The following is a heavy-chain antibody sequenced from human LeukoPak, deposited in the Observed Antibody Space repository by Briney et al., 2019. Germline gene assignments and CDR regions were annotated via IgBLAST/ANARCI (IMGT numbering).Heavy chain of an antibody. V-gene: IGHV3-74*01. D-gene: IGHD6-6*01. CDR2: INSDGSST. CDR3: ARGLSGYASSLGY. J-gene: IGHJ4*02. CDR1: GFTFDDYG. Sequence: HPGGSLRLSCAASGFTFDDYGMSWVRQAPGKGLEWVSRINSDGSSTSYADSVRGRFSISRDNAKNTLYLQMNSLRAEDTAVYYCARGLSGYASSLGYWGQGTLVTVSA.